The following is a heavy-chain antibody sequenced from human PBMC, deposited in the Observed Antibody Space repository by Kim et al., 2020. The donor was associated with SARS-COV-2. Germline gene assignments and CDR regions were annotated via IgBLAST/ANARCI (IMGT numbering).Heavy chain of an antibody. V-gene: IGHV3-30*04. CDR3: ARAGIAVAGTGYYYYYGMDV. CDR2: ISYDGSNK. J-gene: IGHJ6*02. D-gene: IGHD6-19*01. Sequence: GGSLRLSCAASGFTFSSYAMHWVRQAPGKGLEWVAVISYDGSNKYYADSVKGRFTISRDNSKNTLYLQMNSLRAEDTAVYYCARAGIAVAGTGYYYYYGMDVWGQGTTVTVSS. CDR1: GFTFSSYA.